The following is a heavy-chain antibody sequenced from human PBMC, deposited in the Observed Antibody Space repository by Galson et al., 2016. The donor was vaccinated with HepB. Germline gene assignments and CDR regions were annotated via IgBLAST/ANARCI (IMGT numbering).Heavy chain of an antibody. J-gene: IGHJ4*02. CDR1: GFRFNSYW. Sequence: SLRLSCAASGFRFNSYWMHWVRQAPGKGLQWVSRIMSDGSITTYADSVKGRFTISRDNAKNTLFLQMNSLRAEDTAVYYCVSQFSDSGYWGQGTLITVSS. CDR2: IMSDGSIT. CDR3: VSQFSDSGY. D-gene: IGHD5-24*01. V-gene: IGHV3-74*01.